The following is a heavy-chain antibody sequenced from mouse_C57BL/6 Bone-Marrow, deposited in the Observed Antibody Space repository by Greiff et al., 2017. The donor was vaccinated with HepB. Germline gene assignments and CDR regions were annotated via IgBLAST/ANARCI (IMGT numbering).Heavy chain of an antibody. D-gene: IGHD1-1*01. CDR2: INPNNGGT. J-gene: IGHJ2*01. Sequence: VQLQQSGPELVKPGASVKISCKASGYTFTDYYMNWVKQSHGKSLEWIGDINPNNGGTSYNQKFKGKATLTVDKSSSTAYMELRSLTSEDSAVYYCARNEGPITTVDYWGQGTTLTVSS. V-gene: IGHV1-26*01. CDR1: GYTFTDYY. CDR3: ARNEGPITTVDY.